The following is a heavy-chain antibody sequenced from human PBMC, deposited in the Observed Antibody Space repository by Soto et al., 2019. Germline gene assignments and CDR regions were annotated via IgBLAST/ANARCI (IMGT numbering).Heavy chain of an antibody. J-gene: IGHJ4*02. CDR1: GFTFSSYD. CDR3: AKDIQGGYNDY. D-gene: IGHD3-22*01. V-gene: IGHV3-23*01. Sequence: GGSLGLSCAASGFTFSSYDMSWVRQAPGKGLEWFSAISGSGGSTYYADSVKGRFTISRDNSKNTLYLQMNSLRAEDTAVYYCAKDIQGGYNDYWGQGTLVTVSS. CDR2: ISGSGGST.